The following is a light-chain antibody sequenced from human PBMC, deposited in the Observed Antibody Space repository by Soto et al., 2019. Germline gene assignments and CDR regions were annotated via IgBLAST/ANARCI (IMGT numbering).Light chain of an antibody. CDR2: DVS. Sequence: QSVLTQPASVSGSPGQSIALSCTGTTSDVGDYNLVSWYQQHPGKAPKLMIYDVSNRPSGISDRFSASKSGNTASLTISGLQAEDEADYYCSSYTSSNTLYVFGTGTKVTVL. J-gene: IGLJ1*01. CDR3: SSYTSSNTLYV. CDR1: TSDVGDYNL. V-gene: IGLV2-14*01.